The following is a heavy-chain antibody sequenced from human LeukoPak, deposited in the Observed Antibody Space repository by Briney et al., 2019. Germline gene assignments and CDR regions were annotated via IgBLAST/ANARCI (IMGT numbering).Heavy chain of an antibody. CDR2: IYYSGST. D-gene: IGHD2-15*01. J-gene: IGHJ4*02. CDR1: GGSISSSSHY. CDR3: ARQGGFSFDY. Sequence: SETLSLTCIVPGGSISSSSHYWGWIRQPPGKGMEWIGSIYYSGSTYYNPSLKSRVTISVDTSKNQFSLKLSSVTAADTAVYYRARQGGFSFDYWGQGTLVTVSS. V-gene: IGHV4-39*01.